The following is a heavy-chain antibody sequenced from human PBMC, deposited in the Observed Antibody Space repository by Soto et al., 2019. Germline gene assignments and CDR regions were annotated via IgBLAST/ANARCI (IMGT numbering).Heavy chain of an antibody. CDR1: GFTPTTTP. CDR2: ISGTASRT. Sequence: VGSLRLSCAGSGFTPTTTPLSWVRQPPGKGLGWVTTISGTASRTYYVDSVKGRFFISRDNSKNTVTLQMNNLTVDDTAVYYCATSFRYFDNWGQGTRVTVSS. J-gene: IGHJ4*02. V-gene: IGHV3-23*01. D-gene: IGHD3-9*01. CDR3: ATSFRYFDN.